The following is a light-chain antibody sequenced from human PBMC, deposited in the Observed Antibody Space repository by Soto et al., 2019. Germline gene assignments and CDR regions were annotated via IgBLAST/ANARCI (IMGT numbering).Light chain of an antibody. CDR3: QQYNNWPLT. Sequence: EIVMTQSPATLSVSPGERATLSCRTSQSVSSNLARYQQKPGQASRLRIYGASTRATGILARFSGSGSGAEFTLNISSLPSEEFAVDDCQQYNNWPLTFGGGNKVEIK. CDR2: GAS. V-gene: IGKV3-15*01. CDR1: QSVSSN. J-gene: IGKJ4*01.